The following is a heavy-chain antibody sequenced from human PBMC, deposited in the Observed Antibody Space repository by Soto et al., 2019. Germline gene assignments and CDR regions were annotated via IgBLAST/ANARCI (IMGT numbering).Heavy chain of an antibody. D-gene: IGHD1-1*01. CDR2: INYSVSS. V-gene: IGHV4-59*01. CDR3: ARPLTTSSTDGPLDP. CDR1: GSSISSYY. J-gene: IGHJ5*01. Sequence: PXGTLGLTFTASGSSISSYYWTWIRQPPGKGLEWIGTINYSVSSNYYASLKSRITILLGTSTSQFSLKVSAVTAADTAVYHCARPLTTSSTDGPLDPCGQGTLVTVSS.